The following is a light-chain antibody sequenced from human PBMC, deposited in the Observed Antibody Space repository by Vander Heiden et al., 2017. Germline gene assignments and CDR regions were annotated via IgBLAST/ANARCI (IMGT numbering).Light chain of an antibody. J-gene: IGKJ4*01. V-gene: IGKV1-39*01. CDR3: QQNYSTPQT. CDR2: IAS. Sequence: DIQMTQSPSSLSASLGDRVTITCRASQSIRSYLNWYQHKPGKAPKLLINIASTFQAVVPTMCSGSGSGIDSTPISSRLQHEDAATYYRQQNYSTPQTFGGGTKVEIK. CDR1: QSIRSY.